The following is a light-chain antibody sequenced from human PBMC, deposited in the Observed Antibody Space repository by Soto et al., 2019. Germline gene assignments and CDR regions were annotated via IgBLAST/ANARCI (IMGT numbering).Light chain of an antibody. Sequence: DILMTQSPSAVSASVGDRVTITCRASQDISRFLAWFQQNPGKVPKRLVYLATALQNGAPSRFSGSGSGTEFNFTISSLQPEDFGTYFCQQSYSNSYTFGQGTTLEIK. V-gene: IGKV1-17*03. J-gene: IGKJ2*01. CDR2: LAT. CDR1: QDISRF. CDR3: QQSYSNSYT.